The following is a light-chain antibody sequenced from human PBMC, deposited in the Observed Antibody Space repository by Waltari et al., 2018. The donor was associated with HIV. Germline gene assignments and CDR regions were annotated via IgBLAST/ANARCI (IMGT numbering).Light chain of an antibody. CDR2: GAS. J-gene: IGKJ3*01. V-gene: IGKV1-39*01. Sequence: DIQMTQSPSSLSASVEDTITITCRASQSIATHLNWYQQKLGKVPKVLIYGASTLQSGAPSRFSGSGSGTHFTLTITNLQPEDFATYFCQQSDSYPLTFTPGTKVDVK. CDR3: QQSDSYPLT. CDR1: QSIATH.